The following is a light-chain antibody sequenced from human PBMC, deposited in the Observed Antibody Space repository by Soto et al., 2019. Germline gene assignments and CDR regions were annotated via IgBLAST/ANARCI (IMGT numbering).Light chain of an antibody. CDR3: QQSYSTPPT. Sequence: IQMTQSPSSLSASVGDRVTITCRASQSISNYLNWYQQKPGKAPKLLIYAASNLQSGVPSRFSGSGSGTDFTLTISSLQSEDFATYYCQQSYSTPPTFGQGTKLQIK. V-gene: IGKV1-39*01. CDR1: QSISNY. J-gene: IGKJ2*01. CDR2: AAS.